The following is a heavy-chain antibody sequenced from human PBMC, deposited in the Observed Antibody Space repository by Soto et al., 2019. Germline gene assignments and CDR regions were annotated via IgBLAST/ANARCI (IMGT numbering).Heavy chain of an antibody. D-gene: IGHD3-10*01. J-gene: IGHJ4*02. CDR3: AIDYYGSGSYGGFDY. Sequence: SVKVSCKASGGTFSSYAISWVRQAPGQGLEWMGGIIPIFGTANYAQKFQGRVTITADESTSTAYMELSSLRSEDTAVYYCAIDYYGSGSYGGFDYWGQGTLVTVSS. CDR2: IIPIFGTA. V-gene: IGHV1-69*13. CDR1: GGTFSSYA.